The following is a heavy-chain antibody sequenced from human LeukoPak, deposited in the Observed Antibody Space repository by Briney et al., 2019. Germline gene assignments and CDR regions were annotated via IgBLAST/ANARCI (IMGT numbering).Heavy chain of an antibody. J-gene: IGHJ3*02. V-gene: IGHV4-28*03. D-gene: IGHD3-10*01. CDR2: IYHSGST. Sequence: PSDTLSLTCAVSGSSISNNALWGWIRQPPGKGLEWIGYIYHSGSTYYNPSLKSRVTMSADTSKNQFSLKLSSVTAADTAVYYCAREKTMVRGAFDAFDIWGQGTMVTVSS. CDR3: AREKTMVRGAFDAFDI. CDR1: GSSISNNAL.